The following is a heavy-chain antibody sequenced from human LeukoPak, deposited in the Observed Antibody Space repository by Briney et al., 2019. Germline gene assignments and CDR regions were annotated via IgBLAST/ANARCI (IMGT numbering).Heavy chain of an antibody. CDR3: ARHYGDYAKFSYYGMDV. Sequence: ASVKVSCKASGYTFTSYGISWVRQAPGQGLEWMGWISAYNGNTNYTQKLQGRVTMTTDTSTSTAYMELRSLRSDDTAVYYCARHYGDYAKFSYYGMDVWGQGTTFTVSS. D-gene: IGHD4-17*01. CDR1: GYTFTSYG. V-gene: IGHV1-18*01. CDR2: ISAYNGNT. J-gene: IGHJ6*02.